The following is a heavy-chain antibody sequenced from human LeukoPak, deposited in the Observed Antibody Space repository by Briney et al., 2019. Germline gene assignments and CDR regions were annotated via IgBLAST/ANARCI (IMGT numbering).Heavy chain of an antibody. D-gene: IGHD6-13*01. J-gene: IGHJ6*03. V-gene: IGHV1-18*01. CDR1: GYTFTSYG. CDR2: ISAYNGNT. CDR3: ARELGYSSSWPSMDV. Sequence: AASVKVSCKASGYTFTSYGISWVRQAPGQGLEWMGWISAYNGNTNYAQKLQGRVTMTTDTSTSTAYMELRSLRSDDTAVYYCARELGYSSSWPSMDVWGKGTTVTVSS.